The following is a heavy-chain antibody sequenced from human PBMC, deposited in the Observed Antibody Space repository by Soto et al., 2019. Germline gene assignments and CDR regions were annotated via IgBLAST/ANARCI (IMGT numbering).Heavy chain of an antibody. CDR3: ARTYAYNSSFFDS. D-gene: IGHD1-1*01. Sequence: QVQLQEMGPGLVKPSQTLTITCTVSGDSVNSAYWSWIRQLPGKGLERMGNIHHTGRTFYKPSLKSGVAISIDKSKPLFSLKMRSISAADTAVYYCARTYAYNSSFFDSGGQGTVVTVSS. CDR2: IHHTGRT. CDR1: GDSVNSAY. V-gene: IGHV4-31*03. J-gene: IGHJ4*02.